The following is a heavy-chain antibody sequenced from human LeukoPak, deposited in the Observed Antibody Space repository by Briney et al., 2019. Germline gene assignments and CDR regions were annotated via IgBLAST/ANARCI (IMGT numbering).Heavy chain of an antibody. V-gene: IGHV3-23*01. Sequence: QPGGSLRLSCATSGINLINYAMSWVRQAPGKGLEWVSGISGSGGDTNYTDSVKGRFTTSRDNSRNTLYLQMNSLRAEDTAVYYCARERLQQLFDYWGQGTLVTVSS. D-gene: IGHD6-13*01. CDR3: ARERLQQLFDY. CDR2: ISGSGGDT. CDR1: GINLINYA. J-gene: IGHJ4*02.